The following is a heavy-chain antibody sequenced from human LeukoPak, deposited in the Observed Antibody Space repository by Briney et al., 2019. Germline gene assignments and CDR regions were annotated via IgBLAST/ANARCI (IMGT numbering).Heavy chain of an antibody. CDR2: FSSSSHTT. CDR3: ARVDTAISFDY. V-gene: IGHV3-21*01. CDR1: GFTFSSYD. D-gene: IGHD5-18*01. Sequence: PGGSLRLSCEASGFTFSSYDMSWVRQAPGKGLEWISSFSSSSHTTYYADSVKGRFAISRDNAKNSLYLQMNSLRAEDTAVYYCARVDTAISFDYWGQGTLVTVSS. J-gene: IGHJ4*02.